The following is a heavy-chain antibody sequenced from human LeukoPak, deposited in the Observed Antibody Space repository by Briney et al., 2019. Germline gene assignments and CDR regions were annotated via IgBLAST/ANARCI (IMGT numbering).Heavy chain of an antibody. D-gene: IGHD2-2*01. J-gene: IGHJ6*02. Sequence: SETLSLTCTVSGGSISSYYWSWIRQPAGKGLEWIGRIYTSGSTNYNPSLKSRVTMSVDTSKNQFSLKLSSVTAADTAVYYCASHDPVPWFSGVNYYYGMDVWGQGTTVTVSS. CDR2: IYTSGST. CDR1: GGSISSYY. CDR3: ASHDPVPWFSGVNYYYGMDV. V-gene: IGHV4-4*07.